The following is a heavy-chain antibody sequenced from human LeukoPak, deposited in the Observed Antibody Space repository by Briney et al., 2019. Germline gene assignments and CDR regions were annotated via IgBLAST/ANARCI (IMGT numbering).Heavy chain of an antibody. Sequence: PSETLSLTCTVSGGSISSSSYYWGWIRQPPGKGLEWIGEINHSGSTNYNPSLKSRVTISVDTSKNQFSLKLSSVTAADTAVYYCARHGNFRVYYYDSSGYTSDWGQGTLVTVSS. D-gene: IGHD3-22*01. CDR2: INHSGST. CDR3: ARHGNFRVYYYDSSGYTSD. CDR1: GGSISSSSYY. J-gene: IGHJ4*02. V-gene: IGHV4-39*01.